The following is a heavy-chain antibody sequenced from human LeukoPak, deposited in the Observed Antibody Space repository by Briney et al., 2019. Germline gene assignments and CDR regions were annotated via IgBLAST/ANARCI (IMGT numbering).Heavy chain of an antibody. Sequence: SETLSLTCTVSGGSISSYYWSWIRQPPGKGLEWIGYIYYSGSTNYNPSLKSRVTISVDTSKNQFSLKLSSVTAADTAVYYCARHGDGYNHGWFDPWGQGTLVTVSS. V-gene: IGHV4-59*08. CDR3: ARHGDGYNHGWFDP. CDR1: GGSISSYY. D-gene: IGHD5-24*01. CDR2: IYYSGST. J-gene: IGHJ5*02.